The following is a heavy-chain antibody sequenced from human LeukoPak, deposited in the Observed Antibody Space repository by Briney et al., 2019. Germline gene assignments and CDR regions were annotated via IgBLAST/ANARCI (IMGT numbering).Heavy chain of an antibody. D-gene: IGHD4-17*01. Sequence: GGSLRLSCTVSGFTVSSNSMSWVRQAPGKGLEWISFIYSGGNTHYSDSVKGRFTISRDNSKNTLYLQMNSLRADDTAVYYCARRAGEYSHPYDYWGQGTLVTVSS. J-gene: IGHJ4*02. V-gene: IGHV3-53*01. CDR2: IYSGGNT. CDR3: ARRAGEYSHPYDY. CDR1: GFTVSSNS.